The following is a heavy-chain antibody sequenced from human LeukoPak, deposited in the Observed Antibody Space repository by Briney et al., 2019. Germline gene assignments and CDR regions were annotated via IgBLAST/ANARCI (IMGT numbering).Heavy chain of an antibody. D-gene: IGHD6-13*01. CDR1: GFTLSSYW. CDR2: IKQDGSEK. CDR3: ARAILAAVGREDY. V-gene: IGHV3-7*04. J-gene: IGHJ4*02. Sequence: PGGSLRLSCAASGFTLSSYWMSWVRQAPGKGLEWVTNIKQDGSEKYYVDSVKGRFTISRDNAKNSLYLQMNSLRAEDTAVYYCARAILAAVGREDYWGQGTLVTVSS.